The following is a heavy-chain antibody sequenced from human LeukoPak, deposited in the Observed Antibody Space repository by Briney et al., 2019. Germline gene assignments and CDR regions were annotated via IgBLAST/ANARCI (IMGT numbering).Heavy chain of an antibody. Sequence: GASVKVSCKASGYTFTGYYMHWVRQAPGQGLEWMGWINPNSGGTNYAQKFQGRVTMTRDTSISTAYMELSRLRSDDTAVYYCARDLEYYYGSGRMGMTYYFDYWGQGTLVTVSS. CDR3: ARDLEYYYGSGRMGMTYYFDY. D-gene: IGHD3-10*01. J-gene: IGHJ4*02. CDR2: INPNSGGT. V-gene: IGHV1-2*02. CDR1: GYTFTGYY.